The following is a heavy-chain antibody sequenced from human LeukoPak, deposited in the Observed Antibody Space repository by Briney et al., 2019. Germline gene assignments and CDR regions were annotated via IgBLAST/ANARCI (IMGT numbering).Heavy chain of an antibody. CDR1: GGSISSSSYY. D-gene: IGHD7-27*01. CDR3: ARAPTDHWGIYYFDY. J-gene: IGHJ4*02. V-gene: IGHV4-39*07. Sequence: PSETLSLTCTVSGGSISSSSYYWGWIRQPPGKGLEWIGSIYYSGSTYYNSSLKSRVTISVDTTKNQFSLKLSSVTAADTAVYYCARAPTDHWGIYYFDYWGQGTLVTVSS. CDR2: IYYSGST.